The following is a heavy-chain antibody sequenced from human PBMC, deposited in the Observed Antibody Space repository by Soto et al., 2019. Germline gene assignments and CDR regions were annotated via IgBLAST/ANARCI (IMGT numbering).Heavy chain of an antibody. CDR2: ISAYNGNT. Sequence: QVQLVQSGAEVKKPGASVKVSCKASGYTFTSYGISWVRQAPGQGLEWMGWISAYNGNTNYAQKLQGRATMTTDTSTSTVDMERRSLRSDDTAVYYCARRISGCPFEYYGMDVWGQGTTVTVSS. V-gene: IGHV1-18*01. CDR3: ARRISGCPFEYYGMDV. CDR1: GYTFTSYG. D-gene: IGHD6-19*01. J-gene: IGHJ6*02.